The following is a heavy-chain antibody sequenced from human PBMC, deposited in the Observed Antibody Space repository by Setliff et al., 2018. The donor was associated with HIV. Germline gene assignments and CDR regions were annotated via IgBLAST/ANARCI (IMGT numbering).Heavy chain of an antibody. CDR1: GYTLTTYG. CDR3: ARVGSYWSTFDY. D-gene: IGHD1-26*01. V-gene: IGHV7-4-1*02. Sequence: GASVKVSCKASGYTLTTYGISWVRQAPGQGLQWMGWLNTETGNSMYAQGFTGRFVFSLDTSVSTAFLQINSLKAEDTAMYYCARVGSYWSTFDYWGQEALVTVSS. CDR2: LNTETGNS. J-gene: IGHJ4*02.